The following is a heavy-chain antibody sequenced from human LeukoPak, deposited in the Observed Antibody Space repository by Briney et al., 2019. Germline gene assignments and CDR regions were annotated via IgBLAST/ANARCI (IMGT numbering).Heavy chain of an antibody. CDR3: ARDRDLYYYDSSANDAFDI. Sequence: TLSLTCTVSGGSISSGGYYWSWIRQHPGKGLEWIGYIYYSGSTYYNPSLKSRVTISVDTSKNQFSLKLSSVTAADTAVYYCARDRDLYYYDSSANDAFDIWGQGTMVTVSS. J-gene: IGHJ3*02. D-gene: IGHD3-22*01. CDR2: IYYSGST. CDR1: GGSISSGGYY. V-gene: IGHV4-31*03.